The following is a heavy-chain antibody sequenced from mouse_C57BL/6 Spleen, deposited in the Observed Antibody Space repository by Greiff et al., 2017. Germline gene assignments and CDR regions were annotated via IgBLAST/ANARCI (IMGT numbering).Heavy chain of an antibody. Sequence: VQLQQSGPVLVKPGASVKMSCKASGYTFTDYYMNWVKQSHGKSLEWIGVINPYNGGTSYNQKFKGKATLTVDKSSSTAYMELNSLTSEDSAVYYGARREDYGVGIAYWGQGTLVTVSA. CDR1: GYTFTDYY. D-gene: IGHD2-4*01. V-gene: IGHV1-19*01. CDR3: ARREDYGVGIAY. J-gene: IGHJ3*01. CDR2: INPYNGGT.